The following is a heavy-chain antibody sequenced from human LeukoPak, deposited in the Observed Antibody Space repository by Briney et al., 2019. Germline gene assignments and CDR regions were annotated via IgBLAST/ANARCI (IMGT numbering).Heavy chain of an antibody. CDR3: TRGVAILNYFDY. CDR1: GFSLGNAW. J-gene: IGHJ4*02. V-gene: IGHV3-15*01. CDR2: IKSKTDGGTT. Sequence: PGGSLRLSCAGSGFSLGNAWMSWVRQAPGKGLEWVARIKSKTDGGTTDYAAPVKGRFTISRDDSKNTLYLQMDSLKTEDTAVYYCTRGVAILNYFDYWGQGTLVTVFS.